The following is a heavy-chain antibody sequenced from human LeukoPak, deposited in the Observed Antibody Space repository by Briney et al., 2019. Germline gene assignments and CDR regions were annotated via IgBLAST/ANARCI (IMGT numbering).Heavy chain of an antibody. J-gene: IGHJ4*02. CDR3: AKTKKLVVVAATDY. CDR1: GFTFSSYA. V-gene: IGHV3-23*01. Sequence: GGSLRLSCAASGFTFSSYAMSWVRQAPGKGLGCVSAISGSGGSTYYADSVKGRFTISRDNSKNTLYLQMNSLRAEDTAVYYCAKTKKLVVVAATDYWGQGTLVTVSS. CDR2: ISGSGGST. D-gene: IGHD2-15*01.